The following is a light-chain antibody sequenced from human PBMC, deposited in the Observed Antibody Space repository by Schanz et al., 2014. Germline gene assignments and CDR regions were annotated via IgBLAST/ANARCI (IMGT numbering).Light chain of an antibody. J-gene: IGLJ2*01. CDR2: DVS. CDR3: CSFGGDTNLMI. Sequence: QSALIQPPSASGSPGQSVAISCTGTTSDVGGYNFVSWYQQHPGKAPKLMIHDVSNRPSGVSNRFSGSKSGNTASLTISGLQAEDEADYYCCSFGGDTNLMIFGGGTKLTVL. CDR1: TSDVGGYNF. V-gene: IGLV2-23*02.